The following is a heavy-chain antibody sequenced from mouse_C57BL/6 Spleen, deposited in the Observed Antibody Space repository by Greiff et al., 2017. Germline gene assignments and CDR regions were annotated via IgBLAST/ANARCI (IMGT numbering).Heavy chain of an antibody. V-gene: IGHV1-52*01. D-gene: IGHD1-1*01. J-gene: IGHJ1*03. Sequence: VKLQQPGAELVRPGSSVKLSCKASGYTFTSYWMHWVKQRPIQGLEWIGNIDPSDSETHYNQKFKDKATLTVDKSSSTAYMQLSSLTSEDSAVYYCARATTVYYFDVWGTGTTVTVSS. CDR2: IDPSDSET. CDR3: ARATTVYYFDV. CDR1: GYTFTSYW.